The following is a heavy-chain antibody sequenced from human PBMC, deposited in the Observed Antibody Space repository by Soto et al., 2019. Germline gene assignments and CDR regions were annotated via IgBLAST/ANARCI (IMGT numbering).Heavy chain of an antibody. CDR2: ILPLFGTT. J-gene: IGHJ6*02. V-gene: IGHV1-69*01. Sequence: QVQLVQSRSEVKKPGSSVRVSCRASEGTFNSHVVSWVRQAPGQGLQWMGGILPLFGTTNYAHQLEGRVTLTADSSTATSFLELSGLTPGDTAVYYCARGGTLYESSQKYYQYGLDVWGQGTTVIVSS. D-gene: IGHD2-15*01. CDR3: ARGGTLYESSQKYYQYGLDV. CDR1: EGTFNSHV.